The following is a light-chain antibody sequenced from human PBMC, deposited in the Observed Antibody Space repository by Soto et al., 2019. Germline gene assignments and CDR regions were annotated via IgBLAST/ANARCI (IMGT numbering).Light chain of an antibody. V-gene: IGLV2-14*01. CDR1: SSDVGGYKY. CDR3: SSYTSTSTQV. Sequence: QSALTQPASVSGSPGQSITISCTGTSSDVGGYKYVSWYQQHPSKAPKLMIYDVDDRPSGLSNRFSGSKSGNTASLTISGLQPEDEADYYCSSYTSTSTQVFGTGTKLTVL. J-gene: IGLJ1*01. CDR2: DVD.